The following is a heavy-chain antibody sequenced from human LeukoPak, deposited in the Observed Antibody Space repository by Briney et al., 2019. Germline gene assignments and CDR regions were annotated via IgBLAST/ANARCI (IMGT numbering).Heavy chain of an antibody. Sequence: ASVKVSCKASGYTFTSYGISWVRQAPGQGLEWMGWISAYNGNTDYAQKFQGRVTMTTDTSTSTAYMDLRSLRSDDTAVYYCARVGAYCTSTSCFDYWGLGTLVTVSS. CDR1: GYTFTSYG. CDR3: ARVGAYCTSTSCFDY. D-gene: IGHD2-2*01. CDR2: ISAYNGNT. V-gene: IGHV1-18*01. J-gene: IGHJ4*02.